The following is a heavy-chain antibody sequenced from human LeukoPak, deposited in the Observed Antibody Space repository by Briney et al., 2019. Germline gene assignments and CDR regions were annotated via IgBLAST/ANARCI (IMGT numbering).Heavy chain of an antibody. Sequence: ASVKVSCKASGYTFTSYYMHWVRQAPGEGLEWMGIINPSAGSTSYTQKFQGRVTVTSDTSTSTVYMEVSSLRSEDTAVYYCARGSGWGRYYFDYWGQGTLVTVSS. CDR2: INPSAGST. CDR3: ARGSGWGRYYFDY. CDR1: GYTFTSYY. V-gene: IGHV1-46*01. D-gene: IGHD6-19*01. J-gene: IGHJ4*02.